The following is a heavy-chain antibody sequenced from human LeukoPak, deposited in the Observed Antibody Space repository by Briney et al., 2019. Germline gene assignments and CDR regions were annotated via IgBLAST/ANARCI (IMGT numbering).Heavy chain of an antibody. D-gene: IGHD5-12*01. V-gene: IGHV4-38-2*02. CDR3: ARVEDSGYDYRGRFDP. CDR1: GYSISSGYY. CDR2: IYHSGST. Sequence: SETLSLTCTVSGYSISSGYYWGWIRQPPGKGLEWIGSIYHSGSTYYNPSLKSRVTISVDTSKNQFSLKLSSVTAADTAVYYCARVEDSGYDYRGRFDPWGQGTLVTVSS. J-gene: IGHJ5*02.